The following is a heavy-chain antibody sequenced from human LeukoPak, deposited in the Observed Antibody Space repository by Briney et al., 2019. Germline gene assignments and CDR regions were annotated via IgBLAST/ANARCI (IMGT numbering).Heavy chain of an antibody. Sequence: SETLSLTCTVSGGSISSSSYYWGWIRPPPGKGLEWIGSIYYSGSTYYNPSLKSRVTISVDTSKNQFSLKLSSVTAADTAVYYCATRTYYYDSSGYMGSYFDYWGQRTLVTVSS. CDR3: ATRTYYYDSSGYMGSYFDY. V-gene: IGHV4-39*07. CDR1: GGSISSSSYY. J-gene: IGHJ4*02. D-gene: IGHD3-22*01. CDR2: IYYSGST.